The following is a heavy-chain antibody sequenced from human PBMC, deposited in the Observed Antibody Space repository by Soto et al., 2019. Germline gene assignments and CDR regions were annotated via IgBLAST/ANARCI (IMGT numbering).Heavy chain of an antibody. D-gene: IGHD1-26*01. CDR3: AIIGSAYGSNNWIDP. CDR2: IFYSGST. Sequence: PSETLSLTCTVSSGTISSTIYSWDWISQPPGKGLEWIGSIFYSGSTYYNPSLKSRVTISVDTSKNQFSLTLTSVTAADTASYYCAIIGSAYGSNNWIDPWGQGALVTVSS. V-gene: IGHV4-39*07. CDR1: SGTISSTIYS. J-gene: IGHJ5*02.